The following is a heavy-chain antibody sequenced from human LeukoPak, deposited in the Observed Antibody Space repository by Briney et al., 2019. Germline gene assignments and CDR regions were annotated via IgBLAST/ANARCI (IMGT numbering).Heavy chain of an antibody. Sequence: PSETLSLTCAVYGGSFSGYYWSWIRQPPGKGLEWIGEINHSGSTNYNPSLKSRVTISVDTSKNQFSLKLSSVTAADTAVYYCAGDFGSGSYRFDYWGQGILVTVSS. CDR1: GGSFSGYY. J-gene: IGHJ4*01. V-gene: IGHV4-34*01. CDR3: AGDFGSGSYRFDY. CDR2: INHSGST. D-gene: IGHD3-10*01.